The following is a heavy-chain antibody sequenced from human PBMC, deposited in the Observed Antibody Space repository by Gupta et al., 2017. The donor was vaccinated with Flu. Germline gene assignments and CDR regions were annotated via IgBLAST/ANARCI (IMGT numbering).Heavy chain of an antibody. Sequence: QLQLQESGPGLVKPSETLSLTCTVSGGSISSSSYNWGWIRQPPGKGLEWIGSIYYSGSTYYNPSLKSRVTISVDTSKNQFSLKLSSVTAADTAVYYCARRVATGPEVLDAFDIWGQGTMVTVSS. D-gene: IGHD5-12*01. CDR3: ARRVATGPEVLDAFDI. CDR1: GGSISSSSYN. CDR2: IYYSGST. V-gene: IGHV4-39*01. J-gene: IGHJ3*02.